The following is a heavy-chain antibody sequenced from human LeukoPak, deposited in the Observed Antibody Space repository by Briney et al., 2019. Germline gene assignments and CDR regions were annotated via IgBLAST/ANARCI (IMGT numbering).Heavy chain of an antibody. V-gene: IGHV4-61*01. CDR2: IYYSGST. D-gene: IGHD2-8*01. J-gene: IGHJ3*02. Sequence: SETLPLTCTVSGGSVSSGTYYWSWIRQPPGKGLEWIGYIYYSGSTNYNPSLKSRVTVSVDTSKNQCSLKLSSVTTADTAVYYCTRSTNLEAFDIWGQGTMATVSS. CDR3: TRSTNLEAFDI. CDR1: GGSVSSGTYY.